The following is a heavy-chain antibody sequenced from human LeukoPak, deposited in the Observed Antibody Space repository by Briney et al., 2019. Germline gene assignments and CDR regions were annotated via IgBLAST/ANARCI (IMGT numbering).Heavy chain of an antibody. D-gene: IGHD2-15*01. CDR3: ARSDCSGASCYSDY. CDR2: ISSSSSYI. J-gene: IGHJ4*02. V-gene: IGHV3-21*01. CDR1: GFTLSSYS. Sequence: GGSLRLSCAASGFTLSSYSMNWVRQAPGKGLEWVSSISSSSSYIYYADSVKGRLTTSRDNAKNSLYLQMNSLRAEDTAVYYCARSDCSGASCYSDYWGQGTLVTVSS.